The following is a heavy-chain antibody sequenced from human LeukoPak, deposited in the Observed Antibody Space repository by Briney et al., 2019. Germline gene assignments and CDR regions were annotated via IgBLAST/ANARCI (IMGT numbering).Heavy chain of an antibody. J-gene: IGHJ4*02. V-gene: IGHV5-51*01. CDR2: IYPGDSDT. CDR3: ARKLYCSSTSCYTFDY. D-gene: IGHD2-2*01. CDR1: GCSFTSYW. Sequence: GESLKISCKGSGCSFTSYWIGWVRPLPGKGLEWMGIIYPGDSDTRYSPSFQGQVTISADKSISTAYLQWSSLKASDTAMYYCARKLYCSSTSCYTFDYWGQGTLVTVSS.